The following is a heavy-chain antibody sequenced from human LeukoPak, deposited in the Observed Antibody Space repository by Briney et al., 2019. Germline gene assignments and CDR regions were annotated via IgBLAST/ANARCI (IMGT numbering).Heavy chain of an antibody. J-gene: IGHJ2*01. CDR1: GFTFSTYS. V-gene: IGHV3-48*02. CDR2: ISSSSLTI. D-gene: IGHD4-17*01. CDR3: AKDMGFGDSVYWYFDL. Sequence: GGSLRLSCEASGFTFSTYSMDWVRRAPGKGLEWVSFISSSSLTIYYADSVKGRFTISRDNAKNSLYLQVNSLRDEDTAVYYCAKDMGFGDSVYWYFDLWGRGTLVTVSS.